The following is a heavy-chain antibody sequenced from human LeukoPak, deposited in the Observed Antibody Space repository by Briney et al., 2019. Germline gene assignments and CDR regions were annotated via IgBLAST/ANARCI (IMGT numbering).Heavy chain of an antibody. CDR3: AREALYTYPLDF. J-gene: IGHJ1*01. V-gene: IGHV1-2*02. Sequence: ASVKVSCRASGYTFTDYYLHWVRQAPGQGLGWLGWINPNSGDTTFAQKFQGRVTMTRDTSINTAYMELSGLRSDDTAVYYCAREALYTYPLDFWGQGTLVTVSS. CDR2: INPNSGDT. D-gene: IGHD5-24*01. CDR1: GYTFTDYY.